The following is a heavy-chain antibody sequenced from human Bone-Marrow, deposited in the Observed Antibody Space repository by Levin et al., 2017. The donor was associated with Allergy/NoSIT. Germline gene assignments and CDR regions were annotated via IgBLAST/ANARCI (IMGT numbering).Heavy chain of an antibody. CDR1: GGTFSSYA. Sequence: KISCKASGGTFSSYAISWVRQAPGQGLEWMGGIIPIFGTANYAQKFQGRVTITADKSTSTAYMELCSLRSEDTAVYYCASCGSYGDYLYNWFDPWGQGTLVTVSS. CDR2: IIPIFGTA. CDR3: ASCGSYGDYLYNWFDP. V-gene: IGHV1-69*06. D-gene: IGHD4-17*01. J-gene: IGHJ5*02.